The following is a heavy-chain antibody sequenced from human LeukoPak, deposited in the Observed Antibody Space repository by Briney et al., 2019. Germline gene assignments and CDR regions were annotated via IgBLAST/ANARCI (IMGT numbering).Heavy chain of an antibody. CDR1: GGTFSSYA. CDR2: IIPIFGTA. J-gene: IGHJ5*02. V-gene: IGHV1-69*13. Sequence: GASVKVSCKASGGTFSSYAISWVRQAPGQGLEWMGGIIPIFGTANYAQKFQGRVTITADESTSTAYMELSSLRSEDTAVYYCARVGYCSSTSCWVSWFDPWGQGTLVTVSS. CDR3: ARVGYCSSTSCWVSWFDP. D-gene: IGHD2-2*01.